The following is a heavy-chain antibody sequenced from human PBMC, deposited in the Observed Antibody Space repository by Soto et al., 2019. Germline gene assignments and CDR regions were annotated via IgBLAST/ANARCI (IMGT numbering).Heavy chain of an antibody. J-gene: IGHJ4*02. V-gene: IGHV3-23*01. CDR1: GFSFSTSS. CDR2: ISPSASDM. Sequence: EVQLLESGGDLVQPGGSLRLSCAASGFSFSTSSMAWVRQPPGKGLEWVSAISPSASDMLYADSVKGRFTISRDNSQNTLFLQMTSLRADDTAVYYCAKGGYTFAYEWGQGALVTVSS. CDR3: AKGGYTFAYE. D-gene: IGHD5-18*01.